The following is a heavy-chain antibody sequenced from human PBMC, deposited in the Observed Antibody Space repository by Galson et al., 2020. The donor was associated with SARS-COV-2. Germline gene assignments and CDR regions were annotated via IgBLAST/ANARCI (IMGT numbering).Heavy chain of an antibody. CDR3: TWTTVTLQWDF. V-gene: IGHV3-15*01. CDR2: VKSKTDGGTT. J-gene: IGHJ4*02. CDR1: GFTFSNAW. D-gene: IGHD4-17*01. Sequence: ESLKISCAASGFTFSNAWMSWVRQAPGKGLEWVGRVKSKTDGGTTDYAAPVKGRFIISRDDSKNTLYLQMDSLKTEDTAVYYCTWTTVTLQWDFWGQGTQVTVSS.